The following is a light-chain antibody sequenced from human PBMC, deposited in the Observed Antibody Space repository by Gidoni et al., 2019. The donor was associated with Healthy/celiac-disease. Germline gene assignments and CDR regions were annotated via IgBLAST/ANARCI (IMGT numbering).Light chain of an antibody. CDR3: QQYNSYSWT. J-gene: IGKJ1*01. V-gene: IGKV1-5*01. CDR2: DAS. Sequence: DIQMTQPPSTLSASVGDRVTTTCRASQSISSWLAWYQQKPGKAPKLLIYDASSLESGVPSRFSGSGSGTEFTLTISSLQPDDFATYYCQQYNSYSWTFGQGTKVEIK. CDR1: QSISSW.